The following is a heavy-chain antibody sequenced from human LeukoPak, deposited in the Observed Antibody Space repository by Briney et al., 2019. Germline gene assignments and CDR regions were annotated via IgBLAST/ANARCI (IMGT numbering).Heavy chain of an antibody. CDR1: GFTFSSYW. J-gene: IGHJ4*02. Sequence: GGSLRLSCAASGFTFSSYWMSWVRQAPGKGLEWVANIKQDGSEKYYVDSVKGRFTISRDNAKNSLYLHMNSLRAEDTAVYYCADLYVWGSFHPGYWGQGTLVTVSS. V-gene: IGHV3-7*01. D-gene: IGHD3-16*01. CDR3: ADLYVWGSFHPGY. CDR2: IKQDGSEK.